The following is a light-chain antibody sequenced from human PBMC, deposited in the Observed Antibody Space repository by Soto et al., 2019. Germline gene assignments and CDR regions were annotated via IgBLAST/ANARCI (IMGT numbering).Light chain of an antibody. Sequence: EIVLTQSPATLSLSPGERATLSCRASQSISNYLAWYQQKPGQAPRLLIHDASNRATGIPARFSGSGSGTDFTLTISSLEPEDFAVYYCQQRSISPPLFTFGPGTKVEIK. V-gene: IGKV3-11*01. CDR2: DAS. CDR1: QSISNY. CDR3: QQRSISPPLFT. J-gene: IGKJ3*01.